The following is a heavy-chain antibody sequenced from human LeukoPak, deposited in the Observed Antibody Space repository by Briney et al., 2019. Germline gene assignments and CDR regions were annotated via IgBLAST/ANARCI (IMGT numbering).Heavy chain of an antibody. V-gene: IGHV4-59*01. CDR3: ARGLNRNDYGDYGY. CDR2: VYYTGST. D-gene: IGHD4-17*01. CDR1: GDSISTYY. J-gene: IGHJ4*02. Sequence: SETLSLTCTVSGDSISTYYWSWIRQPPGKGLEWIGYVYYTGSTNHNPSLRSRVTISVQTSKNQFSLKLSSVTAADTAVYYCARGLNRNDYGDYGYWGQGTLVTVSS.